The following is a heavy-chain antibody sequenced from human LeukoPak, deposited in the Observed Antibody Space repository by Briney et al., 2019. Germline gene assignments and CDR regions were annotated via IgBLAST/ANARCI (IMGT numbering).Heavy chain of an antibody. Sequence: TGGSLRLSCAASGFTFSDYYMSWIRQAPGKGLGWVSYISSSGSTIYYADSVKGRFTISRDNAKNSLYLQMNSLRAEDTAVYYCARDGTYYYDSSGNDAFDIWGQGTMVTVSS. V-gene: IGHV3-11*01. CDR3: ARDGTYYYDSSGNDAFDI. CDR2: ISSSGSTI. CDR1: GFTFSDYY. D-gene: IGHD3-22*01. J-gene: IGHJ3*02.